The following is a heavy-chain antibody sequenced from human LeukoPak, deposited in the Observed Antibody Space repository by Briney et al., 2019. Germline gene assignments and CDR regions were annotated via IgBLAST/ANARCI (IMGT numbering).Heavy chain of an antibody. Sequence: AASVKVSCKASGYTFTSYGISWVRQAPGQGLEWMGWISAYNGNTNYAQKLQGRVTMTTDTSTSTAYMELRILRSDDTAVYYCARETYCSSTSCYLRGYYGMDVWGQGTTVTVSS. J-gene: IGHJ6*02. CDR2: ISAYNGNT. CDR3: ARETYCSSTSCYLRGYYGMDV. CDR1: GYTFTSYG. D-gene: IGHD2-2*01. V-gene: IGHV1-18*01.